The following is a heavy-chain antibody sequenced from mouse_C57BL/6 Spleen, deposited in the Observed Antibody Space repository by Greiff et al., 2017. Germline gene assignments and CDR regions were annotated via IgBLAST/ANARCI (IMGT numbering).Heavy chain of an antibody. V-gene: IGHV5-17*01. CDR3: ARAEGYYPYY. J-gene: IGHJ2*01. Sequence: DVMLVESGGGLVKPGGSLKLSCAASGFTFSDYGMHWVRQAPEKGLEWVAYISSGSSTIYYADTVKGRFTISRDNAKNTLFLQMTSLRSEDTAMYYCARAEGYYPYYWGQGTTLTVSS. D-gene: IGHD2-3*01. CDR1: GFTFSDYG. CDR2: ISSGSSTI.